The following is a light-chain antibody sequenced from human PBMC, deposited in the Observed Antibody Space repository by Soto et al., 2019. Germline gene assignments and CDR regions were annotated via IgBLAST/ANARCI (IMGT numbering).Light chain of an antibody. CDR3: CSYAGTSLV. CDR2: EVS. J-gene: IGLJ2*01. V-gene: IGLV2-14*01. CDR1: SSDVGGYNY. Sequence: QSALTQPASVSGSPGQSITISCTGTSSDVGGYNYVSWYQQHPGKAPKLMIYEVSNRPSGVSSRFSGSKSGNTASLTISGLQAEDEAEYYCCSYAGTSLVFGGGTKLTVL.